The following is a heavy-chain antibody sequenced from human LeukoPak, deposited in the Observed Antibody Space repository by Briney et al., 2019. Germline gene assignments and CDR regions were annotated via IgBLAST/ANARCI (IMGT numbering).Heavy chain of an antibody. CDR1: GYTFNGYY. D-gene: IGHD3-22*01. CDR2: INPHSGGT. J-gene: IGHJ6*03. V-gene: IGHV1-2*06. CDR3: ARWPLTSGYYYYYYYDMDV. Sequence: SSVTVSCKASGYTFNGYYIHWVRQAPGQELEWMGRINPHSGGTNYAQKFQGRVTMTRDTSISTAYMELSRLKSDDTAVYYCARWPLTSGYYYYYYYDMDVWGKGTTVTVSS.